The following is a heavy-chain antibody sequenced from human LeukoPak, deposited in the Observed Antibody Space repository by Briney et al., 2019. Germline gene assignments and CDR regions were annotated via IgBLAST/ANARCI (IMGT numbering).Heavy chain of an antibody. V-gene: IGHV4-59*01. D-gene: IGHD2-2*01. CDR1: GGSMNNYF. CDR3: ARVHPHCSSTSCYAAFIDY. CDR2: IYYSGST. J-gene: IGHJ4*02. Sequence: PSETLSLTCTVSGGSMNNYFWSWIRQPPGKGLEWIGYIYYSGSTNYNPSLKNRVTISVDTSKNQFSLKLSSVTAADTAVYYCARVHPHCSSTSCYAAFIDYWGQGTLVTVSS.